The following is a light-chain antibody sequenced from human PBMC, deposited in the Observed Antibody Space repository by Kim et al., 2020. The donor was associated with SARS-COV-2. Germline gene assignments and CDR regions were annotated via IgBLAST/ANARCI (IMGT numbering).Light chain of an antibody. CDR2: AAS. V-gene: IGKV3-20*01. Sequence: EIVLTQSPVTLSLSPGERATLSCRASQIVSSNYVAWYQQKPGQAPRLLIYAASRRATGIPDRFSGSGSGTDFLLTISRLEPEDLAIYYCQQYGTSPPYTFGQGTKVDIK. CDR1: QIVSSNY. CDR3: QQYGTSPPYT. J-gene: IGKJ2*01.